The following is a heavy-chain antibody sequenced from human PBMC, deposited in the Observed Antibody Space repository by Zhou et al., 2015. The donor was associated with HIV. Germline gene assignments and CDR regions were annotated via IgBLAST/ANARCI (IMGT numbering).Heavy chain of an antibody. CDR1: GGIFGTFT. Sequence: QAQLVQSGVEVRKPGSSVKISCKASGGIFGTFTIGWVRQAPGQGLEWMGKIIPVLDSSTYAQKFQGRVTLTADKSTNTAYMELMSLKSEDTAVYYCARARYGDQYFDYWGQGTLVTVSS. CDR2: IIPVLDSS. CDR3: ARARYGDQYFDY. D-gene: IGHD1-14*01. J-gene: IGHJ4*02. V-gene: IGHV1-69*08.